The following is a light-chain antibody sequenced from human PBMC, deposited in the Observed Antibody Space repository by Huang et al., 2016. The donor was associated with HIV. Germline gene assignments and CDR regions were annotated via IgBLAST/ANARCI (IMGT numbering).Light chain of an antibody. J-gene: IGKJ2*02. CDR2: EVS. CDR3: MQSIHLRT. V-gene: IGKV2-29*02. CDR1: QSLLLGDGKTY. Sequence: IVMTQTPLSLSVTPGQPATISCKSNQSLLLGDGKTYLYWYLQRAGQSPQPLIYEVSSRFSGVPDRFSASGSGTDFTPNISRVEAGDVGIYYCMQSIHLRTFGQGTKLEIK.